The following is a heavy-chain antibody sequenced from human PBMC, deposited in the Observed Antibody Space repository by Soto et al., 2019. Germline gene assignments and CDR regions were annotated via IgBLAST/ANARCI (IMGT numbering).Heavy chain of an antibody. Sequence: SETLSLTCTVSGGSISSSSYYWGWIRQPPGKGLEWIGSIYYSGSTYYNPSLKSRVTISVDTSKNQFSLKLSSVTAADTAVYYCARLKNRLAVAGLFDYWGQGTLVTVSS. V-gene: IGHV4-39*01. CDR2: IYYSGST. CDR3: ARLKNRLAVAGLFDY. D-gene: IGHD6-19*01. CDR1: GGSISSSSYY. J-gene: IGHJ4*02.